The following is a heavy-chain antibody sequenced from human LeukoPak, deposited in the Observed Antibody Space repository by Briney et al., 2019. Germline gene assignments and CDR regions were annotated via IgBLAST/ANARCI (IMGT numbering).Heavy chain of an antibody. CDR3: ARGTDPDYFDY. V-gene: IGHV4-30-2*01. J-gene: IGHJ4*02. CDR1: GGSISSGGYY. CDR2: IYHSGST. Sequence: SQTLSLTCTVSGGSISSGGYYWSCIRQPPGKGLEWIGYIYHSGSTYYNPSLKSRVTISVDRSKNQFSLKLSSVTAADTAVYYCARGTDPDYFDYWGQGTLVTVSS.